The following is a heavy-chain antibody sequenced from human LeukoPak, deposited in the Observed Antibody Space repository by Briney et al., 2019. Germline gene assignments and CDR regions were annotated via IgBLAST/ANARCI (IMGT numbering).Heavy chain of an antibody. D-gene: IGHD1-26*01. CDR2: ISSSGSTI. CDR1: GSTFSDYY. CDR3: ARGVAGATTSSMVFDY. J-gene: IGHJ4*02. Sequence: GGSLRLSCAASGSTFSDYYMSWIRQAPGKGRVWVSYISSSGSTIYYADSVKGRFTISRDNAKNSLYLQMSSLRAEDTAVYYCARGVAGATTSSMVFDYWGQGTLVTVSS. V-gene: IGHV3-11*01.